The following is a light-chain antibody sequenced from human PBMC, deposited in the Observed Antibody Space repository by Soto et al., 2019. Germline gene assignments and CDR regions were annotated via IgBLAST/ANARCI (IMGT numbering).Light chain of an antibody. Sequence: QSALTQPASVSGSPGQSITISCTGTSSDVGSYNFVSWYQQHPGKAPKLMIYEASKRPSGVSSRFSGSKSGNTASLTISGLQAEDEADYYCCSYAGIHVVFGGGTKVTVL. CDR3: CSYAGIHVV. J-gene: IGLJ2*01. CDR2: EAS. CDR1: SSDVGSYNF. V-gene: IGLV2-23*01.